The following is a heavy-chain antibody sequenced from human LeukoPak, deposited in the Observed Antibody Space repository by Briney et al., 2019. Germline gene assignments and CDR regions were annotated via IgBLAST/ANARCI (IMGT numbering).Heavy chain of an antibody. CDR2: LIPIFGIA. V-gene: IGHV1-69*04. Sequence: SVKVSCKASGGTFSSYAISWVRQAPGQGLEWMGRLIPIFGIANYARKFQGRVTITADKSTSTAYMELSSLRSEDTAVYYCAREVRGYCSSTSCPPRGMDVWGQGTTVTVSS. D-gene: IGHD2-2*01. CDR1: GGTFSSYA. CDR3: AREVRGYCSSTSCPPRGMDV. J-gene: IGHJ6*02.